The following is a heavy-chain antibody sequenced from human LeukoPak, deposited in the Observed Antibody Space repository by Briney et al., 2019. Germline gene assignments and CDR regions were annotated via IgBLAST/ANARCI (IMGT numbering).Heavy chain of an antibody. D-gene: IGHD3-22*01. V-gene: IGHV3-48*03. J-gene: IGHJ4*02. Sequence: GGSLRLSCAASGFIFSTYEMNWVRQAPGKGLEWVSYISSSGSTIYYADSVKGRFTISRDNAKNSLYLQMNSLRAEDTAVYYCARRSYYDSTGYPFDYWGQGTLVTVSS. CDR2: ISSSGSTI. CDR1: GFIFSTYE. CDR3: ARRSYYDSTGYPFDY.